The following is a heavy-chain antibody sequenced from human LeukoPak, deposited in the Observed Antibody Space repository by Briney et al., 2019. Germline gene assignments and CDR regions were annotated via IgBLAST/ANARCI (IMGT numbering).Heavy chain of an antibody. D-gene: IGHD3-22*01. CDR2: FDPEDGET. J-gene: IGHJ5*02. V-gene: IGHV1-24*01. CDR3: ATDSNYDSSGYYRGNWFDP. Sequence: ASVKVSCKVSGSTLTELSMHWVRQAPGKGLEWMGGFDPEDGETIYAQKFQGSVTMTEETSTVTAYMELSSLRSEDTAVYYGATDSNYDSSGYYRGNWFDPWGQGTLVTVSS. CDR1: GSTLTELS.